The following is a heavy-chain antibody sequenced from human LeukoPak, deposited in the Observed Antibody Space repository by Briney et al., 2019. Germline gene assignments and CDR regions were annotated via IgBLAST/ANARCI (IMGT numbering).Heavy chain of an antibody. CDR1: GGSISSSSYH. CDR2: IYYTGST. CDR3: ARAVLATKSEHWFDS. Sequence: SETLSLTCTVSGGSISSSSYHWGWIRQPPGKGLEWIGYIYYTGSTNYNSSLKSRVTISVDTSKNQFSLNLSSVTAADTAMYYCARAVLATKSEHWFDSWGQGTLVTVSS. V-gene: IGHV4-61*05. D-gene: IGHD2-8*01. J-gene: IGHJ5*01.